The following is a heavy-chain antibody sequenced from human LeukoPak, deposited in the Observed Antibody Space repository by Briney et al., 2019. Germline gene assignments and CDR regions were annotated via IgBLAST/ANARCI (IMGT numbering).Heavy chain of an antibody. J-gene: IGHJ3*02. CDR2: IYYSGST. CDR3: ARVGSYYDAFDI. CDR1: GFTFSSYA. V-gene: IGHV4-59*01. D-gene: IGHD2-8*01. Sequence: GSLRLSCAASGFTFSSYAMSWVRQAPGKGLEWIGYIYYSGSTNYNPSLKSRVTISVDTSKNQFSLKLSSVTAADTAVYYCARVGSYYDAFDIWGQGTMVTVSS.